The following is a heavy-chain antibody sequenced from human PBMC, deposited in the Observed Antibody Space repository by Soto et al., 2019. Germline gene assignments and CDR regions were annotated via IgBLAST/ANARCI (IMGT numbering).Heavy chain of an antibody. CDR2: ISTYNVDT. V-gene: IGHV1-18*01. D-gene: IGHD5-18*01. Sequence: QVQLVQSGAEVKKPGASVKVSCKTSGYTFSSYGIVWVRQAPGQGLEWMGWISTYNVDTKYADKFQGRLTMTSDTSTTTAFMELRRLRSDDTAVYYCVRGGFAYGYLDYRGQGTLVTVSS. CDR1: GYTFSSYG. J-gene: IGHJ4*02. CDR3: VRGGFAYGYLDY.